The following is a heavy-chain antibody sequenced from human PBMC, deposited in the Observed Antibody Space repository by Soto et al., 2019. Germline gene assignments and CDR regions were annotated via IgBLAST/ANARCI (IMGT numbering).Heavy chain of an antibody. CDR3: GRDWDV. CDR1: GITISTYW. V-gene: IGHV3-7*05. J-gene: IGHJ6*02. CDR2: IKPDGSEK. Sequence: EVQLVESGGGLVQPGGSLRLSCAASGITISTYWMSWVRQAPGKGLEWVANIKPDGSEKYYVDSVKGRFTISRDDVKNSLYLQINSLRAEDRAVYYWGRDWDVWGQGTTVTVSS.